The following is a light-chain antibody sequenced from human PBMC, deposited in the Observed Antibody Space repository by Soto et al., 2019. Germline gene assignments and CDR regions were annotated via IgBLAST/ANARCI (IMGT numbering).Light chain of an antibody. J-gene: IGKJ1*01. V-gene: IGKV1-5*03. CDR2: KAS. CDR1: QTISSW. CDR3: QQYNSYSEA. Sequence: DIQMTQSPSTLSLSVGYIVTITCRSSQTISSWLAWYQQKPGKAPKLLIYKASTLKSGVPSRFSGSGSGTEFTLTISSLQPDDFETYYCQQYNSYSEAFGQGTKVDIK.